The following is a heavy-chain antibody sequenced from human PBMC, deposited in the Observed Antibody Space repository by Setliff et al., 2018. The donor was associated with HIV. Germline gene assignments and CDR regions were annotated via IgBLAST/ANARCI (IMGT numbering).Heavy chain of an antibody. Sequence: ASVKVSCKASGYSFSGYYLHWVRRAPGQGLEWMGWINPNSGATNYAQNFQGRVTMTRDTSISTAYMDLSSLTSDDTAVYFCARGALLAVFDFDHWGHGTLVTVSS. J-gene: IGHJ4*01. V-gene: IGHV1-2*02. CDR3: ARGALLAVFDFDH. CDR2: INPNSGAT. CDR1: GYSFSGYY. D-gene: IGHD3-10*01.